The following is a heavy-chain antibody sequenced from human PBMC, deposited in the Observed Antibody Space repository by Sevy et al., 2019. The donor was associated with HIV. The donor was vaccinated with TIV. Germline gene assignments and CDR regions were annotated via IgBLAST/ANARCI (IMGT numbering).Heavy chain of an antibody. J-gene: IGHJ6*02. CDR2: INPNSGGT. V-gene: IGHV1-2*02. D-gene: IGHD2-2*01. CDR1: GYTFTGYY. Sequence: ASVKVSCKASGYTFTGYYMHWVRQAPGQGLEWMGWINPNSGGTNYAQKFQGRVTMTRYTSLSTAYMELSRLRSDDTAVYYFARDARYDYYCSRTSCPTAHYGMDVWGQGTTVTVSS. CDR3: ARDARYDYYCSRTSCPTAHYGMDV.